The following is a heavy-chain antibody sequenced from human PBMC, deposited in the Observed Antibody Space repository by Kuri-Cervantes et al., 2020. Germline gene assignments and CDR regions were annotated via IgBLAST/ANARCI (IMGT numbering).Heavy chain of an antibody. V-gene: IGHV1-24*01. CDR3: ARDRPAEIYSYEYYYYYGMDV. CDR2: FDPEDGET. Sequence: SVKVSCKVSGYTLTELSMHWVRQAPGKGLEWMGGFDPEDGETIYAQKVQGRVTMTRDTSISTAYMELSRLRSDDTAVYYCARDRPAEIYSYEYYYYYGMDVWGQGTTVTVSS. CDR1: GYTLTELS. J-gene: IGHJ6*02. D-gene: IGHD5-18*01.